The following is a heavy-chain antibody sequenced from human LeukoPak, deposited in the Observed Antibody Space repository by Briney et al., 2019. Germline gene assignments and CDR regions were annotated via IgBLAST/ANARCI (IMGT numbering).Heavy chain of an antibody. Sequence: PGGSLRLSCAASGFTFSSYWMSWVRQAPGKGLEWVANIKQDGSEKYYVDSVKGRFTISRDNAKNSLYLQMNSLRAEDTALYYCARAGNDFWSGLRAFDIWGQGTMVTVSS. CDR3: ARAGNDFWSGLRAFDI. V-gene: IGHV3-7*03. CDR1: GFTFSSYW. CDR2: IKQDGSEK. J-gene: IGHJ3*02. D-gene: IGHD3-3*01.